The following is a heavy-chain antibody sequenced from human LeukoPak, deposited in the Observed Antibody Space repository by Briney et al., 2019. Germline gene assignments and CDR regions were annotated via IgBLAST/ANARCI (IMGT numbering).Heavy chain of an antibody. CDR2: ISAYNGNT. V-gene: IGHV1-18*01. D-gene: IGHD3-10*01. Sequence: ASVKVSCKASGYTFTSYGISWVRQAPGQGLEWTGWISAYNGNTNYAQKLQGRVTMTTDTSTSTAYMELRSLRSDDTAVYYCARAGFGELLSPHFDYWGQGTLVTVSS. J-gene: IGHJ4*02. CDR1: GYTFTSYG. CDR3: ARAGFGELLSPHFDY.